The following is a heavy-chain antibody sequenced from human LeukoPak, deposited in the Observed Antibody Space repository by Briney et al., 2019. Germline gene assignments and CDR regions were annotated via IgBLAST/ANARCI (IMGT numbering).Heavy chain of an antibody. V-gene: IGHV3-49*04. CDR1: GITLSHYA. J-gene: IGHJ3*02. D-gene: IGHD3-22*01. CDR3: TSSGYLGDAFDI. CDR2: IRSKAYGGTT. Sequence: PGGSLRLSCEASGITLSHYAMSWVRQAPGKGLEWVGFIRSKAYGGTTEYAASVKGRFTISRDDSKSIAYLQMNSLKTEDTAVYYCTSSGYLGDAFDIWGQGTMVTVSS.